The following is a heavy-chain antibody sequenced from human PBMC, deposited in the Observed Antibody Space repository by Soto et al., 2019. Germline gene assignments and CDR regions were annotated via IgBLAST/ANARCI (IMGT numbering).Heavy chain of an antibody. CDR2: VYYSGST. J-gene: IGHJ4*02. CDR3: ARERGYDRSGYYLDY. V-gene: IGHV4-59*01. D-gene: IGHD3-22*01. CDR1: GGSINNYY. Sequence: SETLSLTCTVSGGSINNYYWSWIRQPPGKGLEWIGYVYYSGSTNYNPSLKSRVTISVDTSRNQFSLKLTSVTAADTAVYYCARERGYDRSGYYLDYWGQGSLVTXSS.